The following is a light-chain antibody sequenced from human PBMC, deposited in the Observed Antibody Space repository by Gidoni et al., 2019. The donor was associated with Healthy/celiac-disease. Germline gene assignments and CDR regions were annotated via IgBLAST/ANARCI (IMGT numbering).Light chain of an antibody. J-gene: IGKJ5*01. V-gene: IGKV3-11*01. CDR3: QPRSNWPIT. CDR2: DAS. Sequence: EIVLTQSPATLSLSPGERATLSCRASQSVSSYLAWYQQKPGQAPRLLIYDASTRATGIPARFSGSGSGTDFTLTISSLEPEDFAVYYCQPRSNWPITFGQGTRLEIK. CDR1: QSVSSY.